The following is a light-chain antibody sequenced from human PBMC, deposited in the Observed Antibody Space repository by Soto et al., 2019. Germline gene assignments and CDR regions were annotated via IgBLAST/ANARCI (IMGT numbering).Light chain of an antibody. Sequence: EVVLTQSPGTLSLSPGERATLSCRASQSVSSTYLAWYQQKPGQAPRLLIYGASSRATGIPDRFSGSGSGTDFTLTISRRETEDSAVYYCQQHGSSPWTFGQGTKVEIK. V-gene: IGKV3-20*01. CDR2: GAS. CDR3: QQHGSSPWT. J-gene: IGKJ1*01. CDR1: QSVSSTY.